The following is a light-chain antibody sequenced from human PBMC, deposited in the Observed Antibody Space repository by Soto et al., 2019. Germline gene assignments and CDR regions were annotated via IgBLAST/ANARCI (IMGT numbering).Light chain of an antibody. CDR1: QSISRW. Sequence: DIQMTQSPCTLSTSVGDRVSITCRASQSISRWLAWYQQKPGKAPKLLIYAASSLQSVVPSRFSGSGSGTDFTLTISSLQPEDFATYYCQQSYSTLTVGQGTRLEI. J-gene: IGKJ5*01. V-gene: IGKV1-39*01. CDR3: QQSYSTLT. CDR2: AAS.